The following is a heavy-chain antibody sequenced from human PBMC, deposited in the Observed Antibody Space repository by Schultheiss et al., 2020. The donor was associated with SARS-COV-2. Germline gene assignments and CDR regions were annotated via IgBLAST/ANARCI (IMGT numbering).Heavy chain of an antibody. CDR3: ARGGGPNAFDI. V-gene: IGHV4-39*01. J-gene: IGHJ3*02. CDR1: GGSISSGGYY. Sequence: SETLSLTCTVSGGSISSGGYYWSWIRQHPGKGLEWIGSIYYSGSTYYNPSLKSRVTISVDTSKNQFSLKLSSVTAADTAVYYCARGGGPNAFDIWGQGTMVTVSS. D-gene: IGHD3-16*01. CDR2: IYYSGST.